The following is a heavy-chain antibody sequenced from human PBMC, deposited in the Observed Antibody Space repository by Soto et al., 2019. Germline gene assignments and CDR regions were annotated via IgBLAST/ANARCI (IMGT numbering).Heavy chain of an antibody. Sequence: GGSLRLSCAASGFTFSSYAMSWVRQAPGKGLEWVSAISGSGGSTYYADSVKGRFTISRDNSKNTLYLQMNSLRAEDTAVYYCAKHSGWYNPSDYYYYYGMDVWGQGTTVTVSS. V-gene: IGHV3-23*01. CDR3: AKHSGWYNPSDYYYYYGMDV. CDR2: ISGSGGST. D-gene: IGHD6-19*01. J-gene: IGHJ6*02. CDR1: GFTFSSYA.